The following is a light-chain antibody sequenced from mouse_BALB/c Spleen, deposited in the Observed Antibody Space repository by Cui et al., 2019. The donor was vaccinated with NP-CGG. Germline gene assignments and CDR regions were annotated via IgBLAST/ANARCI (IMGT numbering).Light chain of an antibody. V-gene: IGLV1*01. CDR3: ALWYSNHWV. CDR2: GTS. J-gene: IGLJ1*01. Sequence: QSFLTKESALPPSPGETVTLTCRSSTGAVTTSNYANWVQEKPDHLVTGLIGGTSNRAPGVPARFSGSLIGDKAALTITGAQTEDEAIYFCALWYSNHWVFGGGTKLTVL. CDR1: TGAVTTSNY.